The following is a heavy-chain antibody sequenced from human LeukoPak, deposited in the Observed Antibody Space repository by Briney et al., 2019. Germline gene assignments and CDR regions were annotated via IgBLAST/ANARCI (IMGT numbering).Heavy chain of an antibody. Sequence: SRTLSLTCTVSGGSISSGGYYWSWIRQHPGKGLEWIGYIYYSGSTYYNPSLKSRVTISVDTSKNRFYLKLTSVTAADTALYYCARDRSAAYYRDYFDYWGQGVLVTVSS. CDR2: IYYSGST. J-gene: IGHJ4*02. CDR3: ARDRSAAYYRDYFDY. D-gene: IGHD3-22*01. V-gene: IGHV4-31*03. CDR1: GGSISSGGYY.